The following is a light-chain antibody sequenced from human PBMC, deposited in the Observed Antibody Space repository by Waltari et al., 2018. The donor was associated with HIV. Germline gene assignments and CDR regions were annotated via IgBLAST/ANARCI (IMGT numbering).Light chain of an antibody. CDR2: DAS. V-gene: IGKV3D-11*01. J-gene: IGKJ4*01. CDR3: QQRSNWLT. Sequence: ELVLTQSPATLSFSPGERATLSCRASQGVSSYLAWYQQKPGQAPRLLIYDASNRATGIPARFSGSGPGTDFTLTISSLEPEDFAVYYCQQRSNWLTFGGGTKVEIK. CDR1: QGVSSY.